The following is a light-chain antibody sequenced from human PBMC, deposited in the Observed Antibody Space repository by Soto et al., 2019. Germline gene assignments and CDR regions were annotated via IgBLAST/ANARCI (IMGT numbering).Light chain of an antibody. CDR2: EIS. J-gene: IGKJ2*01. CDR1: QSLVDSGGKTY. V-gene: IGKV2-24*01. CDR3: MQATRFPNT. Sequence: EIVLTQTPLSSPVTLGQPASISCRSSQSLVDSGGKTYLSWLQQRPGQPPRLLIYEISNRFSGVPDRFGGSGSGTDFTLKISRVEAEDVGVYYCMQATRFPNTFGQGTNLEIK.